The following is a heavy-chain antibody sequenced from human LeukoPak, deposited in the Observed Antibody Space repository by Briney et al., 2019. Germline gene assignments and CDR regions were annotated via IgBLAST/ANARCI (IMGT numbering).Heavy chain of an antibody. CDR1: GFIFSTFG. D-gene: IGHD3-10*01. CDR3: AKAGSYGSGSYLRPNYYYYYMDV. CDR2: ISHDGSNK. V-gene: IGHV3-30*18. Sequence: PGGSLRLSCAASGFIFSTFGMHWVRQAPGKGLEWVAFISHDGSNKYYADSVKGRFTISRDNSKNTLYLQMNSLRAEDTAVYYCAKAGSYGSGSYLRPNYYYYYMDVWGKGTTVTISS. J-gene: IGHJ6*03.